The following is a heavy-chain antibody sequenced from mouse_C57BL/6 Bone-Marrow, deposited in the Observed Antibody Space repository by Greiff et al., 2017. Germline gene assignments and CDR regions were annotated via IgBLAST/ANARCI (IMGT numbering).Heavy chain of an antibody. CDR2: VYPGSGSK. CDR3: AKHDEDYYPWFAF. Sequence: QVQLKESGAELVKPGASVKLSCKASGYTFTEYTIHWVKQRSGKGLEWIGWVYPGSGSKKYHEKFTDKVTLTANNSASTVYMKLSRFTSKDSAVYFCAKHDEDYYPWFAFWGERTLGTVSA. V-gene: IGHV1-62-2*01. J-gene: IGHJ3*01. CDR1: GYTFTEYT. D-gene: IGHD1-1*02.